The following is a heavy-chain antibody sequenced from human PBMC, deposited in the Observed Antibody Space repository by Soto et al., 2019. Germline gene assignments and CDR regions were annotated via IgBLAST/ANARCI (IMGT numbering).Heavy chain of an antibody. D-gene: IGHD3-10*01. CDR1: GGSISSSSYY. Sequence: SETLSLTCTVSGGSISSSSYYWGWIRQPPGKGLEWIGSIYYSGSTYYNPSPKSRVTISVDTSKNQFSLKLSSVTAADTAVYYCARQGRRYYYGSGSYYPGPFDYWGQGTLVTVSS. CDR3: ARQGRRYYYGSGSYYPGPFDY. V-gene: IGHV4-39*01. J-gene: IGHJ4*02. CDR2: IYYSGST.